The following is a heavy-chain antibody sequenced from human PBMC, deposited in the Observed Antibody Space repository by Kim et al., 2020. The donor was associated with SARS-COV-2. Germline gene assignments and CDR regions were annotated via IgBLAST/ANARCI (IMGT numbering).Heavy chain of an antibody. CDR3: ARAETQYFDILTGYYNVLYLDY. D-gene: IGHD3-9*01. CDR1: GFTFSSFW. V-gene: IGHV3-7*01. J-gene: IGHJ4*02. Sequence: GGSLRLSCAASGFTFSSFWMSWVRQAPGKGLEWVANINQDGSEKYYVDSVKGRFTISRDNAKNSLYLQMNSLRAEDTAVYYCARAETQYFDILTGYYNVLYLDYWGQGTLVTVSS. CDR2: INQDGSEK.